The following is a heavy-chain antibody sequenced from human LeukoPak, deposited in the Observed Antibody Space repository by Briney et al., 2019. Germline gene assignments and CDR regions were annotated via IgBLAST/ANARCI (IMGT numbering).Heavy chain of an antibody. CDR2: ISDSGGST. J-gene: IGHJ6*02. Sequence: GGSLRLSCAASGFTFSSYAMSWVRQAPGKGLEWVSSISDSGGSTYYADSVKGRFTISRDNSKNTLHLQMNSLRAEDTAVYYCATAQPKMVELGMDVWGQGTTVTVSS. V-gene: IGHV3-23*01. D-gene: IGHD1-1*01. CDR3: ATAQPKMVELGMDV. CDR1: GFTFSSYA.